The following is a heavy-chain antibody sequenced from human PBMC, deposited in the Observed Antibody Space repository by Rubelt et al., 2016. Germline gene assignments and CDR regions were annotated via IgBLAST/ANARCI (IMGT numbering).Heavy chain of an antibody. J-gene: IGHJ2*01. CDR2: IYSGGST. CDR1: GFTVSSNY. Sequence: EVQLVESGGGLVQPGGSLRLSCAASGFTVSSNYMSWVRQAPGKGLEWVSVIYSGGSTYYAASVKGRFTISRHNSKNTLYLQMNSLRAEDTAVYYCARYYDSSGYTSDWYFDLWGRGTLVTVSS. CDR3: ARYYDSSGYTSDWYFDL. D-gene: IGHD3-22*01. V-gene: IGHV3-53*04.